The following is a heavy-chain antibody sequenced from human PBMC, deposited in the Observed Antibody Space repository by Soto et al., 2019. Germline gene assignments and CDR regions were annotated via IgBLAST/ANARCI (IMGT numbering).Heavy chain of an antibody. V-gene: IGHV4-59*01. D-gene: IGHD2-8*01. CDR2: IYYTGST. J-gene: IGHJ4*02. CDR3: AKVVYCVHLDY. Sequence: SETLSLTCTVSGVSINNYYWTLIRQPPGKRLEWIGAIYYTGSTTYNPSLRSRVTFSVDTYKNQFSLSLTSVTAADTAVYFCAKVVYCVHLDYWGQGNLVTVSS. CDR1: GVSINNYY.